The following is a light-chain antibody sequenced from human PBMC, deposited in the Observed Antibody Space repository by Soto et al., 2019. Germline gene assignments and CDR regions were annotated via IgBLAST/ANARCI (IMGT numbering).Light chain of an antibody. Sequence: AIRMTQSPSSLSASTGDRVTITCRASQGISSYLAWYQQKPWIAPKLLIYAASTLQSGVPSRFSGSGSGTDFTLTISCLQSEDFANYWCQQYYSYPRTVGRGTKVEIK. J-gene: IGKJ1*01. CDR1: QGISSY. CDR2: AAS. V-gene: IGKV1-8*01. CDR3: QQYYSYPRT.